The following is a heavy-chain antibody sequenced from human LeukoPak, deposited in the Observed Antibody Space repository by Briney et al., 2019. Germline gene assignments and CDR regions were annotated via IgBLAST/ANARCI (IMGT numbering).Heavy chain of an antibody. CDR2: ISSTSTNI. D-gene: IGHD5-18*01. Sequence: GGSLRLSCEASGFTFSSFSMNWVRQAPGRGLEWVSYISSTSTNIYYADSVKGRFTISRDNAKNSLYLQMNSLRAEDTAVYYCARGVEYSYGPSGYWGQGILVTVSS. J-gene: IGHJ4*02. CDR3: ARGVEYSYGPSGY. V-gene: IGHV3-48*04. CDR1: GFTFSSFS.